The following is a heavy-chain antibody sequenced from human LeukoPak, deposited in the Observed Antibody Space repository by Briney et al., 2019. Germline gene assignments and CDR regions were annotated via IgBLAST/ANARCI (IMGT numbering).Heavy chain of an antibody. CDR3: ARLLGAATDPFDY. J-gene: IGHJ4*02. D-gene: IGHD2-15*01. CDR2: IYYSGST. V-gene: IGHV4-39*01. Sequence: PSETLSLTCAVSGGSFSGYYWSWIRQPPGKGLEWIGSIYYSGSTYYNPSLKSRVSISVDTSQNQFSLKVTSVTAADTAVYYCARLLGAATDPFDYWGQGTLVTVSS. CDR1: GGSFSGYY.